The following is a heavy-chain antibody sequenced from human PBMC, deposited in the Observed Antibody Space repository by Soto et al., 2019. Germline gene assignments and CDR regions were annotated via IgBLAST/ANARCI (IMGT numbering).Heavy chain of an antibody. CDR2: IYYSGST. CDR3: ARHDPLVDY. J-gene: IGHJ4*02. V-gene: IGHV4-39*01. CDR1: GGSISSSSYY. Sequence: SETLSLTCTVSGGSISSSSYYWGWIRQPPGKGLEWIGSIYYSGSTYYNPSLKSRVTISVDTSKNQFSLKLSSVTAADTAVYYCARHDPLVDYWGQGTLVTVSS.